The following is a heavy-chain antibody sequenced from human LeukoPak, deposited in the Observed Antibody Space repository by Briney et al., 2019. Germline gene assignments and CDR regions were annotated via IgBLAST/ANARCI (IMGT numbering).Heavy chain of an antibody. CDR1: GFIFDNYG. Sequence: PGGSLRLSCAASGFIFDNYGMNWVRQAPGKGLEWASGINWNGGSTAYADSVKGRFTISRDNAKNSLFLQMNSLRAEDTALYYCASRTWGISTFDIWGQGTMVTVSS. J-gene: IGHJ3*02. D-gene: IGHD7-27*01. V-gene: IGHV3-20*04. CDR3: ASRTWGISTFDI. CDR2: INWNGGST.